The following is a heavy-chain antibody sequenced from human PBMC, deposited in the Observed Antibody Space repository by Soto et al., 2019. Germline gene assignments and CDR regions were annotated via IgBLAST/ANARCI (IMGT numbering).Heavy chain of an antibody. CDR3: AREVAAQNSDAFDI. CDR2: TYYRSKWNN. Sequence: PSQTLSLTCAISGDSVSSNSAAWNWIRQSPSRGLEWLGRTYYRSKWNNDYTVSVKSRITINPDTSKNQISLQLNSVTPEVTAVYYCAREVAAQNSDAFDIWGQGTMVTVSS. D-gene: IGHD6-13*01. J-gene: IGHJ3*02. CDR1: GDSVSSNSAA. V-gene: IGHV6-1*01.